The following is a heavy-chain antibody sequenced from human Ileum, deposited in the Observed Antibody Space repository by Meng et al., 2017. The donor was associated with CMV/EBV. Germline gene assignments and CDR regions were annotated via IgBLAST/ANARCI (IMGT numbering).Heavy chain of an antibody. Sequence: QVQASGVGPGPATPSDSLSLLCSVHGGSLKSVTWSWIRQPAGKGLEWIGRIYPSGSTTYNPSLKSRVTMSVDTSKNQFSLKLSSVAAADTAVYYCARERPRGTAMASIDYWGQGTLVTVSS. CDR1: GGSLKSVT. CDR2: IYPSGST. J-gene: IGHJ4*02. D-gene: IGHD5-18*01. CDR3: ARERPRGTAMASIDY. V-gene: IGHV4-4*07.